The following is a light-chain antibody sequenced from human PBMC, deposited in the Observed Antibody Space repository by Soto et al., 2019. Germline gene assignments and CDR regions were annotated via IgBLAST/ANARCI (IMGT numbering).Light chain of an antibody. CDR1: QNGYSY. V-gene: IGKV3-11*01. Sequence: ESVLPPSPATLSLSRGDRANLSCRASQNGYSYLAGYQQKPGQAPRLLIYDVSNSGTGIPARFNGSGSGTEFTLTISSVQPEGGGVYYCQLRSNWPPGPALGGGTKVEIK. CDR3: QLRSNWPPGPA. CDR2: DVS. J-gene: IGKJ4*01.